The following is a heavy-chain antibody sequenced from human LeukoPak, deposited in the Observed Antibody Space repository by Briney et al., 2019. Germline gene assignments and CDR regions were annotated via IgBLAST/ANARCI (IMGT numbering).Heavy chain of an antibody. D-gene: IGHD6-13*01. CDR2: IRYDGSNQ. Sequence: GGSLRLSCAASGFTFSSYAMHWVRQAPGKGLEWVTFIRYDGSNQYYADSVKGRFTISRDNSKNTLYLQMNSLRAEDTAVYYCAKDSTAAGTGSWFDPWGQGTLVTVSS. J-gene: IGHJ5*02. V-gene: IGHV3-30*02. CDR3: AKDSTAAGTGSWFDP. CDR1: GFTFSSYA.